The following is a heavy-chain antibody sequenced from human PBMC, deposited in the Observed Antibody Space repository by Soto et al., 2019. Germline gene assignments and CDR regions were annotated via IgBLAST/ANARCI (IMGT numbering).Heavy chain of an antibody. D-gene: IGHD3-10*01. Sequence: RLSCVASGFTFTSFWMSWVRQAPGKGLEWVANIKADGSEKRYADSVKGRFTISRDNAKNSVYLQMSSLRVEDTALYYSGRAAVRKGVGVWGQGPTVTVSS. J-gene: IGHJ6*02. CDR3: GRAAVRKGVGV. V-gene: IGHV3-7*01. CDR1: GFTFTSFW. CDR2: IKADGSEK.